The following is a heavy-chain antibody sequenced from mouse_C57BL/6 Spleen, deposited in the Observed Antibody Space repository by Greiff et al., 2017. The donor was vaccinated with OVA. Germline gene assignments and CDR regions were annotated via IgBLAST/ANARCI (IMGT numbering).Heavy chain of an antibody. CDR3: ASGEAYGSSPHNFDY. Sequence: VQLQQPGAELVKPGASVKLSCKASGYTFTSYWMHWVKQRPGQGLEWIGMIHPHSGSTNYNEKFKSKATLTVDKSSSTAYMQLSSLTSEDSAVYYCASGEAYGSSPHNFDYWGQGTTLTVSS. CDR2: IHPHSGST. CDR1: GYTFTSYW. V-gene: IGHV1-64*01. J-gene: IGHJ2*01. D-gene: IGHD1-1*01.